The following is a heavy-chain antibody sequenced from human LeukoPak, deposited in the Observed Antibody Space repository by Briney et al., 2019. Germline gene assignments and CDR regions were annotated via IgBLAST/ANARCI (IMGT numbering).Heavy chain of an antibody. D-gene: IGHD1-1*01. CDR1: GFTFSDYS. CDR3: ARGPYKYVISANPDY. CDR2: ISSIGATI. V-gene: IGHV3-11*04. J-gene: IGHJ4*02. Sequence: GGSLRLSCAASGFTFSDYSMNWVRQATGKGWEGVSYISSIGATIYYADSVKGRFTISRDNAKNSLFLQMNSLRAEDTAVYYCARGPYKYVISANPDYWGQGTLVTVSS.